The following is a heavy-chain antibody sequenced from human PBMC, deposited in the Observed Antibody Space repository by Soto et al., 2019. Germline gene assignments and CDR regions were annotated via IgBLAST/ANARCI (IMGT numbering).Heavy chain of an antibody. V-gene: IGHV3-33*01. CDR1: GFTFSSYG. CDR2: IWYDGSKT. D-gene: IGHD6-13*01. J-gene: IGHJ4*02. Sequence: QVQLVESGGGVVQPGRPLRLSCATSGFTFSSYGMFWVRQAPGKGLEWVALIWYDGSKTKYADSVKGRFTISRDNPTNPLYLQMNNLTTEDTAVYYCARGAFSWDEATYYFDHWGLGNLVTVSS. CDR3: ARGAFSWDEATYYFDH.